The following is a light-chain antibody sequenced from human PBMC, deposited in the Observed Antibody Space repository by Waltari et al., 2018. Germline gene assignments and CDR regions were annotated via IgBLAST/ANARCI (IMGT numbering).Light chain of an antibody. CDR3: QQYHDYSA. J-gene: IGKJ2*01. CDR1: QGILTW. Sequence: DTQMTQSPSTLSASVGARVTITCRASQGILTWLAWYQQKPGKAPRLLIYKAFNLESGVPGRFSGSASGTEFNLTISSLQPDDSATYYCQQYHDYSAFGQGTKLEIK. CDR2: KAF. V-gene: IGKV1-5*03.